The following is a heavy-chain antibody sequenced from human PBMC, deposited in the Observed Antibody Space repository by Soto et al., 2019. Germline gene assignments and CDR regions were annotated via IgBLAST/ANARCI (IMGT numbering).Heavy chain of an antibody. V-gene: IGHV3-23*01. CDR2: ISGSGGST. CDR1: GFIFSSYA. D-gene: IGHD1-26*01. Sequence: EVQLLESGGGLVQPGGSLRLSCAASGFIFSSYAMTWVRQAPGKGLEWVSGISGSGGSTYYADSVKGRFTISRDNSKNTLSLQMNSLRAEDTAVYYCAPRGGGTATPGWGQGTLVTVSS. J-gene: IGHJ4*02. CDR3: APRGGGTATPG.